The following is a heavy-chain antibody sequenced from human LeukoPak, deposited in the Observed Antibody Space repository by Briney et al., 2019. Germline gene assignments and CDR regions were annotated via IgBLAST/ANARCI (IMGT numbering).Heavy chain of an antibody. CDR2: ISGSGGST. V-gene: IGHV3-23*01. CDR1: GFTFSSYA. Sequence: PGGSLRLSCAASGFTFSSYAMSWVRPAPGKGLEWVSAISGSGGSTYYADSVKGRFTISRDNSKNTLYLQMNSLRAEDTAVYYSAKDSQLLWFGELPIYYYYGMDVWGQGTTVTVSS. CDR3: AKDSQLLWFGELPIYYYYGMDV. D-gene: IGHD3-10*01. J-gene: IGHJ6*02.